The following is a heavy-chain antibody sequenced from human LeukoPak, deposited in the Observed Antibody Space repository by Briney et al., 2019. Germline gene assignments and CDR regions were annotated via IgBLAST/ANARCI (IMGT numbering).Heavy chain of an antibody. V-gene: IGHV3-33*01. D-gene: IGHD3-22*01. CDR2: IWYDGSNK. CDR1: GFTFSSYG. Sequence: SGGSLRLSCAASGFTFSSYGMHWVRQAPGKGLEWVAVIWYDGSNKYYADSVKGRFTISRDNSKNTLYLQMNSLRAEDTAVYYCARDPYYYDSSGYLSYWGQGTLVTVS. J-gene: IGHJ4*02. CDR3: ARDPYYYDSSGYLSY.